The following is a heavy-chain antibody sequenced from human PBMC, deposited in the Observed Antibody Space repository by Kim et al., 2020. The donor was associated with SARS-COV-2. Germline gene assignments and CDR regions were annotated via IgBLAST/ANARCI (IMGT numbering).Heavy chain of an antibody. CDR2: INTNTGNP. CDR1: GYTFTSYA. CDR3: ARDGVVPALDFSSGYEFLDFDY. Sequence: ASVKVSCKASGYTFTSYAMNWVRQAPGQGLEWMGWINTNTGNPTYAQGFTGRFVFSLDTSVSTAYLQISSLKAEDTAVYYCARDGVVPALDFSSGYEFLDFDYWGQGTLVTVSS. J-gene: IGHJ4*02. D-gene: IGHD2-2*01. V-gene: IGHV7-4-1*02.